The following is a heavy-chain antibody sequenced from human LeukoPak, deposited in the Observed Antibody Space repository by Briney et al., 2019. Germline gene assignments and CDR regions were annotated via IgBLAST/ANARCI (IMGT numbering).Heavy chain of an antibody. CDR2: IYPGDFDT. CDR1: GYIFTSYW. J-gene: IGHJ3*02. D-gene: IGHD2-2*01. CDR3: ARPGVPGSSFSAFDI. Sequence: GESLKISCKASGYIFTSYWIGWVRQMPGKGLEWMGIIYPGDFDTRYSPSFQGQVTMSADKSITTAYLQWSSLKASDTAMYYCARPGVPGSSFSAFDIWGQGTVLTVSS. V-gene: IGHV5-51*01.